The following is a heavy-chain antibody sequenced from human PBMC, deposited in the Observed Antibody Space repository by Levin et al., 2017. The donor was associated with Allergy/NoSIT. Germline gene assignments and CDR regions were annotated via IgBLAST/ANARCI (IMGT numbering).Heavy chain of an antibody. V-gene: IGHV3-15*01. D-gene: IGHD3-16*01. CDR2: IKSKPDGETK. CDR1: GFTFWEVW. CDR3: TILLRPVDY. J-gene: IGHJ4*01. Sequence: GGSLRLSCAASGFTFWEVWVNWVRQRPGKGLEWVAHIKSKPDGETKDYAAPVKGRFSVSRDDSTSMVYLHMSGLTSEDTGVYYCTILLRPVDYWGHGTLVTVSS.